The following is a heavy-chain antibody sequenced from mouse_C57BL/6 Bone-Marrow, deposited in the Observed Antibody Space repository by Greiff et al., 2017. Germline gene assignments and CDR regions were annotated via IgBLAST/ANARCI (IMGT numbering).Heavy chain of an antibody. Sequence: EVKLLESGGGLVQPGGSLKLSCAASGIDFSRYWMSWVRRAPGKGLEWIGEINPDSSTINYAPSLKDKFIISRDNAKNTLYLQMSKVRSEDTALYYCARPVSYYYVRRWERYFPVWGSATTVPSSS. V-gene: IGHV4-1*01. CDR2: INPDSSTI. CDR1: GIDFSRYW. CDR3: ARPVSYYYVRRWERYFPV. J-gene: IGHJ1*01. D-gene: IGHD1-1*01.